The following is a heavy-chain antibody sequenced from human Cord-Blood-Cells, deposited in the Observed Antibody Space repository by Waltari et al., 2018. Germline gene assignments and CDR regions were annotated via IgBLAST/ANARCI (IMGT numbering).Heavy chain of an antibody. D-gene: IGHD6-19*01. CDR2: INGDGSST. Sequence: EVQLVESGGGLVQPGGSLRLSCAASGFTFSSYWMHWVRQAPGKGLVWVSRINGDGSSTSYADSVKGRFTISRDNAKNTLYLQMNSLRAEDTAVYYCARDMSSGYYYGMDVWGQGTTVTVSS. CDR3: ARDMSSGYYYGMDV. CDR1: GFTFSSYW. J-gene: IGHJ6*02. V-gene: IGHV3-74*01.